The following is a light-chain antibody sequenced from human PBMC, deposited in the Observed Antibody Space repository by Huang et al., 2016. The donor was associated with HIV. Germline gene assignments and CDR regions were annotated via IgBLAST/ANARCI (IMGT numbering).Light chain of an antibody. Sequence: DIQLTQSPSSLSASVGDGITITCRASENIVDSLSLFRQRPGRAPEALIYAASRLHAGVPAKFRATGSGTNFTLSIDGLGPEDFATYYCQQSRSLPRTYGGGTKVDI. V-gene: IGKV1-39*01. CDR3: QQSRSLPRT. CDR1: ENIVDS. CDR2: AAS. J-gene: IGKJ4*01.